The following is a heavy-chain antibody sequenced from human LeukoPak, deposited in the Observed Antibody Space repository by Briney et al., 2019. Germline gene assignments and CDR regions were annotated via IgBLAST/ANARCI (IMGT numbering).Heavy chain of an antibody. D-gene: IGHD1-14*01. CDR3: ARTYTLNPPPKSFDP. J-gene: IGHJ5*02. Sequence: SETLSLTCTVSGGSISSSSYYWGWIRQPPGKGLEWIGSIHQSGSIYYNPSLESRVALSVDTSKNQFSLKLSSVTAADTAVYYCARTYTLNPPPKSFDPWGQGTLVTVSS. CDR2: IHQSGSI. CDR1: GGSISSSSYY. V-gene: IGHV4-39*07.